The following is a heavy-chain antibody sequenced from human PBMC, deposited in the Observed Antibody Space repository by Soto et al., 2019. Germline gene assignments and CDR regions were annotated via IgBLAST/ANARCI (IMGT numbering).Heavy chain of an antibody. J-gene: IGHJ4*01. CDR1: GFTFSSYS. CDR3: ARVIVRTSYSDRSGYYFKY. V-gene: IGHV3-48*01. CDR2: ISSSSSTI. D-gene: IGHD3-22*01. Sequence: GGSLRLPCGASGFTFSSYSMNWIRQAPGKGLEWVSYISSSSSTIYYADSVKGRFTISRDNAKNSLYLQMNSLRPEDTAIYYCARVIVRTSYSDRSGYYFKYRGHGTLVTGSS.